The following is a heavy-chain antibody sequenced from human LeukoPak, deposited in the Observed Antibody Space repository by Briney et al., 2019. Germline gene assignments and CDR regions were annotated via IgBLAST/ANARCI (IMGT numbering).Heavy chain of an antibody. V-gene: IGHV3-21*01. J-gene: IGHJ4*02. Sequence: GGSLRLSCAASGFTFSSYSMNWVRQAAGKGLEWVSSISSSSSYIYYADSVTGRLTISRDNAKNSLYLQMNRLRAEDTAVYYCARGTGTPDYWGQGTLVTVSS. CDR2: ISSSSSYI. CDR3: ARGTGTPDY. D-gene: IGHD1-1*01. CDR1: GFTFSSYS.